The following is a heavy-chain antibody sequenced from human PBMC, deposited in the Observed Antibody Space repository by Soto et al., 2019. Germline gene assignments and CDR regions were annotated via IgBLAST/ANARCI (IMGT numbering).Heavy chain of an antibody. CDR1: EFSFSDYY. Sequence: GGSLRLSCAVSEFSFSDYYMTWIRQAPGKGLEWVSYISSSTSHTNYADSVKGRFTISRDNAKNSLFLQMNSLRAEDTAVYYCARGRGAAADYFDFWGQGTLVTVSS. CDR3: ARGRGAAADYFDF. V-gene: IGHV3-11*05. J-gene: IGHJ4*02. D-gene: IGHD6-13*01. CDR2: ISSSTSHT.